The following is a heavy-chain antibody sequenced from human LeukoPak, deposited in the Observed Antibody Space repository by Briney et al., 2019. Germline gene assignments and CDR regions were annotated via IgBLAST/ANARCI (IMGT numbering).Heavy chain of an antibody. J-gene: IGHJ4*02. CDR3: ARGHTAVTRHFDF. CDR2: IYSGGST. Sequence: GGSLRLSCAASGFTVSSNYMSWVRQAPGKGPEWVSVIYSGGSTYYADALKGRFTISRDDAKNLLYLDMNSLRAEDTAVYYCARGHTAVTRHFDFWGQGTLVTVSS. CDR1: GFTVSSNY. D-gene: IGHD4-17*01. V-gene: IGHV3-53*01.